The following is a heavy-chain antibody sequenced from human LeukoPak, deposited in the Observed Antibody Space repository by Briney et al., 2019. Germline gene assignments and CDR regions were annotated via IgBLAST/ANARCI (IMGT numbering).Heavy chain of an antibody. Sequence: PGGSLRLSCTASGFTFSNYFMHWVRQAPGRGLEWVAVISFDGNRRYYADSVKGRFTIARDTSRSTVFLQMNSLRVDDTALYYCVRDKLPGTRYSGSYFFDYWGQGTLVTVSS. CDR3: VRDKLPGTRYSGSYFFDY. V-gene: IGHV3-30-3*01. CDR1: GFTFSNYF. D-gene: IGHD1-26*01. CDR2: ISFDGNRR. J-gene: IGHJ4*02.